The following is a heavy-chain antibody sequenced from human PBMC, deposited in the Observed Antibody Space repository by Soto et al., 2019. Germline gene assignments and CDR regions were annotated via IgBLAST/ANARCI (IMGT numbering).Heavy chain of an antibody. J-gene: IGHJ5*02. V-gene: IGHV4-4*02. D-gene: IGHD6-13*01. CDR2: IYHSGST. CDR1: GGSISSSNW. CDR3: ARGGIAAAANWFDP. Sequence: PSETLSLTCAVSGGSISSSNWWSWVRQPPGKGLEWIGEIYHSGSTNYNPSLKSRVTISVDKSKNQFSLKLSSVTAADTAVYYCARGGIAAAANWFDPSGQGTRVTVSS.